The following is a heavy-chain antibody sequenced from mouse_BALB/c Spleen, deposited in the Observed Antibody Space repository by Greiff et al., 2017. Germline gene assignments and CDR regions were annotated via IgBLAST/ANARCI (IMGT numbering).Heavy chain of an antibody. J-gene: IGHJ4*01. CDR2: IWGDGST. V-gene: IGHV2-6-7*01. CDR3: ARDGYAMDY. CDR1: GFSLTGYG. Sequence: QVQLKESGPGLVAPSQSLSITCTVSGFSLTGYGVNWVRQPPGKGLEWLGMIWGDGSTDYNSAPKSRLSISKDNSKSHVFLKMNSLQTDDTARYYCARDGYAMDYWGQGTSVTVSS.